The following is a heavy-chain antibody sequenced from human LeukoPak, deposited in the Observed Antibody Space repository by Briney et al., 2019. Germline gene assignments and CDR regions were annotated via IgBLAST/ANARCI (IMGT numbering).Heavy chain of an antibody. Sequence: PGGSLRLSCAASGFTFSDYYMSWIRQAPGKGLEWVSAISGSGGSTYYADSVKGRFTISRDNSKNTLYLQMNSLRAEDTAVYYCAKGGLVGADFDYWGQGTLVTVSS. CDR2: ISGSGGST. V-gene: IGHV3-23*01. CDR1: GFTFSDYY. J-gene: IGHJ4*02. CDR3: AKGGLVGADFDY. D-gene: IGHD1-26*01.